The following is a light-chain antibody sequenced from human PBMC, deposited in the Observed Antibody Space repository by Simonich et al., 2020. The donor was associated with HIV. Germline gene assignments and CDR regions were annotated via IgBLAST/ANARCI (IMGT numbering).Light chain of an antibody. CDR3: CSYAGSSTYVV. J-gene: IGLJ2*01. V-gene: IGLV2-23*01. CDR2: EGS. Sequence: QSALTQPASVSGSPGQSITISCTGTSSDVGSYNLVSWYQQHPGKAPKLMIYEGSKRPSVVSNRFSGYTSGNTDSLTISGLQAEDEADYYCCSYAGSSTYVVFGGGTKLTVL. CDR1: SSDVGSYNL.